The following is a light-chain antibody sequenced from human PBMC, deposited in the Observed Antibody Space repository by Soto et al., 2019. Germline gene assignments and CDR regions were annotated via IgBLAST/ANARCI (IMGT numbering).Light chain of an antibody. Sequence: IQLTQSPSSLSASGGDRVTITCRASQGIGSNLAWYLQKPGEAPKLLVYGASTLQGGVPSRFSGSGSGTLFTLTITSLQPEDFVTYFCQQSNSYPLTFGGGTKV. CDR3: QQSNSYPLT. J-gene: IGKJ4*01. V-gene: IGKV1-9*01. CDR2: GAS. CDR1: QGIGSN.